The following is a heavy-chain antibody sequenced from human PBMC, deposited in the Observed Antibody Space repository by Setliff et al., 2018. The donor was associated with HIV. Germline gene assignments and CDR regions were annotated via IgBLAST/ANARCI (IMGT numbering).Heavy chain of an antibody. Sequence: SGPTLVNPTQTLTLTCAFSGFSLRTSGEGVDWIRQPPGKALEWLGVIYWNDHKRYSPSLNSRLTFTKDTSRNQVVLTMTNVDPMDTATYYCAHSPPFPLFDFWGQGALVTVSS. V-gene: IGHV2-5*01. CDR3: AHSPPFPLFDF. J-gene: IGHJ4*02. CDR2: IYWNDHK. CDR1: GFSLRTSGEG.